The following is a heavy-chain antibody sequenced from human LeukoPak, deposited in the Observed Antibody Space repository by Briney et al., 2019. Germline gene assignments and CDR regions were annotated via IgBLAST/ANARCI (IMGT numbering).Heavy chain of an antibody. Sequence: GASVKVSCKASGGTSSSYAISWVRQAPGQGLEWMGRIIPILGIANYAQKFQGRVTITADKSTSTAYMELSSLRSEDTAVYYCARTPRDYYYDSSGYSYTSPYFDYWGQGTLVTVSS. CDR3: ARTPRDYYYDSSGYSYTSPYFDY. V-gene: IGHV1-69*04. D-gene: IGHD3-22*01. J-gene: IGHJ4*02. CDR1: GGTSSSYA. CDR2: IIPILGIA.